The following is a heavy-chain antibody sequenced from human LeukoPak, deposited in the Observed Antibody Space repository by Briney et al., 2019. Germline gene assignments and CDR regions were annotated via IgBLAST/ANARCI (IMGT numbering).Heavy chain of an antibody. CDR2: IKEDGSEK. V-gene: IGHV3-7*01. D-gene: IGHD3-16*01. Sequence: GGSLRLSCAASGFTFSTHWMSWFRQAPGKGLEWVGDIKEDGSEKYYVDSVKGRFTISRDNAKNSLYLQMNSLRAEDTAVYYCVRDYVWGTYEPDYWGQGILVTVSS. CDR1: GFTFSTHW. J-gene: IGHJ4*02. CDR3: VRDYVWGTYEPDY.